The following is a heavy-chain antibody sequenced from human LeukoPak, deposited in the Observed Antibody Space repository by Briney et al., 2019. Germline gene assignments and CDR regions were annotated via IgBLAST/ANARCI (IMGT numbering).Heavy chain of an antibody. Sequence: AASVKVSCKASGYTFTSYYMHWVRQAPGQGLEWMGIINPSGGSTSYAQKFQGRVTMTRDTSTSTVHMELSSLRSEDTAVYYCARSAAYGSGSNYYYYGMDVWGQGTTVTVSS. CDR1: GYTFTSYY. CDR3: ARSAAYGSGSNYYYYGMDV. J-gene: IGHJ6*02. CDR2: INPSGGST. V-gene: IGHV1-46*01. D-gene: IGHD3-10*01.